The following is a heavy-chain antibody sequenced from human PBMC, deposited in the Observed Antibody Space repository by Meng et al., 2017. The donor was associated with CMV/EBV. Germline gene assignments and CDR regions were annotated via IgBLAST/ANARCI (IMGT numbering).Heavy chain of an antibody. Sequence: QVQIQGSGPALVNPSETLSLTCIVSGASIKNYTGNWVRQPAGQGLEWIGLIQVIGHTVYNPSLKSRVTVSLDASKSQFSLTLNSVTAADTATYYCAGSRPGGGACDYWGQGILVTVSS. CDR1: GASIKNYT. D-gene: IGHD3-16*01. J-gene: IGHJ4*02. CDR3: AGSRPGGGACDY. CDR2: IQVIGHT. V-gene: IGHV4-4*07.